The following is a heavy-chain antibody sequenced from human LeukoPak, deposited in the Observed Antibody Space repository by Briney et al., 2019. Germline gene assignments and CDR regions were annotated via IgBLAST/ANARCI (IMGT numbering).Heavy chain of an antibody. CDR3: ASGNRDGYNYYYYYGMDV. V-gene: IGHV4-31*03. Sequence: PSQTLSLTCTVSGGSISSGGYYWSWIRQDPGKGLEWIGYIYYSGSTYYNPSLRSRVTISVDTSKNQFSLKLSSVTAADTAVYYCASGNRDGYNYYYYYGMDVWGQGTTVTVSS. CDR1: GGSISSGGYY. D-gene: IGHD5-24*01. J-gene: IGHJ6*02. CDR2: IYYSGST.